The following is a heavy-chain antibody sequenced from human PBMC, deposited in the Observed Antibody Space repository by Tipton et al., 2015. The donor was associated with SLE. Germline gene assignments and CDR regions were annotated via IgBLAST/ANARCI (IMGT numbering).Heavy chain of an antibody. CDR1: GGSISSGDYY. V-gene: IGHV4-30-4*01. CDR3: ARVEMATEGFDY. CDR2: IYYSGST. D-gene: IGHD5-24*01. J-gene: IGHJ4*02. Sequence: TLSLTCTVSGGSISSGDYYWSWIRQPPGKGLEWIGYIYYSGSTYYNPSLKSRVTISVDTSKNQFPLKLSSVTAADTAVYYCARVEMATEGFDYWGQGTLVTVSS.